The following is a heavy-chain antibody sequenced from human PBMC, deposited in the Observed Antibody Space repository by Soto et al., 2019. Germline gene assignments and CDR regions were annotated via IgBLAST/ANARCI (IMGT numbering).Heavy chain of an antibody. Sequence: QVQLQESGPGLVKPSGTLSLTCAVSGGSISSSNWWSWVRQPPGKGLEWIGEIYHSGSTNYNPSLQGRVTISVDSSKNQFSLKLSSVTAADTAVYYCARAGRGYCSGGSCYSGLHGMDVWGQGTTVTVSS. V-gene: IGHV4-4*02. J-gene: IGHJ6*02. CDR3: ARAGRGYCSGGSCYSGLHGMDV. CDR1: GGSISSSNW. D-gene: IGHD2-15*01. CDR2: IYHSGST.